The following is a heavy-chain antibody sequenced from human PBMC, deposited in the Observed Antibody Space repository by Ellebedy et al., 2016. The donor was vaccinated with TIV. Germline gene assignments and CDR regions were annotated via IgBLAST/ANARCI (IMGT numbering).Heavy chain of an antibody. CDR3: ARGDYAIHYFSLDV. Sequence: MPSETLSLTCTVSGDSITSGSYYRSWIRQPPGKGLEWIGYTYDTGSNYFYSPSLRSRVAISVDTSKNQVSLKLSSVTAADTAVYYCARGDYAIHYFSLDVWGQGTTVTVSS. CDR2: TYDTGSN. CDR1: GDSITSGSYY. J-gene: IGHJ6*02. D-gene: IGHD4-17*01. V-gene: IGHV4-31*03.